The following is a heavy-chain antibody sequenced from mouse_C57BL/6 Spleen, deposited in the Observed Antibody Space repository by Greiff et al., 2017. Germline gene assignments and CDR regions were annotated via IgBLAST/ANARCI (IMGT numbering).Heavy chain of an antibody. CDR3: ARSPYYSWFAY. V-gene: IGHV1-18*01. J-gene: IGHJ3*01. Sequence: VQLQQSGPELVKPGASVKIPCKASGYTFTDYNMDWVKQSHGKSLEWIGDINPNNGGTIYNQKFKGKATLTVDKSSSTAYMELRSLTSEDTAGYYCARSPYYSWFAYWGQGTLVTVSA. CDR2: INPNNGGT. D-gene: IGHD1-1*01. CDR1: GYTFTDYN.